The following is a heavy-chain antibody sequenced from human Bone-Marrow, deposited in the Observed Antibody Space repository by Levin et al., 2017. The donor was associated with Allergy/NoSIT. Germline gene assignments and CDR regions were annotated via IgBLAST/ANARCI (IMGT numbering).Heavy chain of an antibody. V-gene: IGHV4-59*01. D-gene: IGHD2-21*01. CDR3: ARVYLGNGDSYYFDY. CDR2: IYSSGSS. Sequence: PSETLSLTCTVSGGSMYNYYWSWIRQPPGKGLEWIGYIYSSGSSHYNPSLQSRVTISVDTSKNQFSPNLNSVTAADTAIYYCARVYLGNGDSYYFDYWGKGTLVTVSS. J-gene: IGHJ4*02. CDR1: GGSMYNYY.